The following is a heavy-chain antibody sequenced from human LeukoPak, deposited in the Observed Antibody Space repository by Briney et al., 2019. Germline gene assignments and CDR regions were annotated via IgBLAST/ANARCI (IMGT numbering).Heavy chain of an antibody. Sequence: ASVKVSCKASGYSFTEYYMHWVRQAPGQGLEWMGWINPNSGGTNYAQKFQGRVTMTRDTSISTAYMELSRLRSDDTAVYYCARVMSGYSDAFDIWGQGTMVTVSS. CDR1: GYSFTEYY. CDR3: ARVMSGYSDAFDI. V-gene: IGHV1-2*02. CDR2: INPNSGGT. J-gene: IGHJ3*02. D-gene: IGHD3-3*01.